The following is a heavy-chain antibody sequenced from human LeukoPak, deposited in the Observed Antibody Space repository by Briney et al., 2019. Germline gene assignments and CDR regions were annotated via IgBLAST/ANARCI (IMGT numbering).Heavy chain of an antibody. J-gene: IGHJ4*02. CDR3: ARTYYDILTGYNPYFDY. Sequence: GGTLRLSCAASGFTFSNYGMSWVRQAPGKGLEWVSSITASSTSTYYADSVKGRFTISRDNAKNSLYLQMNSLRAEDTAVYYCARTYYDILTGYNPYFDYWGQGTLVTVSS. V-gene: IGHV3-21*01. D-gene: IGHD3-9*01. CDR1: GFTFSNYG. CDR2: ITASSTST.